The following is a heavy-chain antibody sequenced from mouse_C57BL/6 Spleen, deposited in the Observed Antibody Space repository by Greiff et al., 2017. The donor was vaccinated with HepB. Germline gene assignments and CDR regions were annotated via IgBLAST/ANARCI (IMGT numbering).Heavy chain of an antibody. D-gene: IGHD2-2*01. CDR2: IYPGDGDT. Sequence: VQLQQSGAELVKPGASVKISCKASGYAFSSYWMNWVKQRPGKGLEWIGQIYPGDGDTNYNGKFKGKATLTADKSSSTAYMQLSSLTSEDSAVYFCARSTMATTDFDYWGQGTTLTVSS. CDR1: GYAFSSYW. J-gene: IGHJ2*01. CDR3: ARSTMATTDFDY. V-gene: IGHV1-80*01.